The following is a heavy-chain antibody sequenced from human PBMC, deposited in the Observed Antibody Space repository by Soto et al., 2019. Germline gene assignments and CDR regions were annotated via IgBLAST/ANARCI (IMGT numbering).Heavy chain of an antibody. CDR2: INPSGGST. Sequence: ASVKVSCKASGYTFTSYYMHWVRQAPGQGLEWMGIINPSGGSTSYAQKFQGRVTMTRNTSISTAYMELSSLRSEDTAVYYCARGRGSVYIWGSYRRYYFDYWGQGTLVTVSS. CDR1: GYTFTSYY. V-gene: IGHV1-46*01. D-gene: IGHD3-16*02. CDR3: ARGRGSVYIWGSYRRYYFDY. J-gene: IGHJ4*02.